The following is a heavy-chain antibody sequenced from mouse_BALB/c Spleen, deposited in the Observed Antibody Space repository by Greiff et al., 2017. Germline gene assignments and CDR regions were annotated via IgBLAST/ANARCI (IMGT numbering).Heavy chain of an antibody. V-gene: IGHV5-6*02. J-gene: IGHJ4*01. D-gene: IGHD2-1*01. CDR3: ARHRDGNYPPYAMDY. CDR1: GFTFSSYG. Sequence: EVMLVESGGDLVKPGGSLKLSCAASGFTFSSYGMSWVRQTPDKRLEWVATIGSGGSYTYYPDSVKGRFTISRDNAKNTLYLQMSSLKSEDTAMYYCARHRDGNYPPYAMDYWGQGTSVTVSS. CDR2: IGSGGSYT.